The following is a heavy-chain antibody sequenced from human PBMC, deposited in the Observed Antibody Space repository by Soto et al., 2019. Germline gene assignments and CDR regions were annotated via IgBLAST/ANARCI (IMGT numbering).Heavy chain of an antibody. D-gene: IGHD3-10*01. Sequence: ASVKVSCKASGYTFTSYGISWVRQAPGQGLEWMGWISAYNGNTDYAQKLQGRVTMTTDTSTSTAYMELRSLRSDDTAVYYCARDEGDYYYGSGSFDYWGQGTQVTVSS. CDR3: ARDEGDYYYGSGSFDY. V-gene: IGHV1-18*01. CDR2: ISAYNGNT. J-gene: IGHJ4*02. CDR1: GYTFTSYG.